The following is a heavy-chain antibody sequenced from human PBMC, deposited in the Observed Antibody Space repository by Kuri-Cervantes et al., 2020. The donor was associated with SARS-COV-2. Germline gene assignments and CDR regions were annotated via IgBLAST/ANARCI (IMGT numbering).Heavy chain of an antibody. Sequence: GGSLRLSCKGSGYSFTSYWIGWVRQMPGKGLEWMGIIYPGDSETRYSPSFQGQVTISADKSISTAYLQWSSLKASDTAMYYCARRSDGFFDYWGQGTLVTVSS. D-gene: IGHD5-24*01. CDR1: GYSFTSYW. J-gene: IGHJ4*02. CDR2: IYPGDSET. CDR3: ARRSDGFFDY. V-gene: IGHV5-51*01.